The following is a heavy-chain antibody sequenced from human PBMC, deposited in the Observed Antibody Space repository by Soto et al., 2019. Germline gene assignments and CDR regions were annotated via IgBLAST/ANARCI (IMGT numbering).Heavy chain of an antibody. D-gene: IGHD2-8*01. CDR2: INSYNGNT. Sequence: QVQLVQSGAEVKKPGASVKVSCETSGYTFTNYGITWVRQAPGQGLEWMGWINSYNGNTNLAQRFQGRVTMTTDTSTTTAYMELRSLTSDDTAVYYCARGMAPDYFDYWGQGTLVTVSS. CDR3: ARGMAPDYFDY. V-gene: IGHV1-18*01. J-gene: IGHJ4*02. CDR1: GYTFTNYG.